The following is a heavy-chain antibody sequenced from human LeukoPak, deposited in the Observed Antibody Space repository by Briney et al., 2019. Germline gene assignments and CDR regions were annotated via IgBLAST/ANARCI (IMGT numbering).Heavy chain of an antibody. CDR3: ARTTAMVTIFDY. J-gene: IGHJ4*02. CDR2: INAGNGNT. CDR1: GYTFTSYA. Sequence: ASVKVSCKASGYTFTSYAMHWVRQAPGQRLEWMGWINAGNGNTKYSQKFQGRVTTTRDTSARTAYMELSSLRSEDTAVYYCARTTAMVTIFDYWGQGTLVTVSS. V-gene: IGHV1-3*01. D-gene: IGHD5-18*01.